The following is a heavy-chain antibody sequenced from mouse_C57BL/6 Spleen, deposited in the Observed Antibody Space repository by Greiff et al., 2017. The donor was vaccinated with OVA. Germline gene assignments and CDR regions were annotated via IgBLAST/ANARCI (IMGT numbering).Heavy chain of an antibody. Sequence: QVQLQQPGAELVMPGASVKLSCKASGYTFTSYWMHWVKQRPGQGLEWIGEIDPSDSYTNYNQKFKGKSTLTVDKSSSTAYMQLSSLTSEDSAVYYCARGDVEAMDYWGQGTSVTVSS. J-gene: IGHJ4*01. CDR2: IDPSDSYT. V-gene: IGHV1-69*01. CDR1: GYTFTSYW. CDR3: ARGDVEAMDY.